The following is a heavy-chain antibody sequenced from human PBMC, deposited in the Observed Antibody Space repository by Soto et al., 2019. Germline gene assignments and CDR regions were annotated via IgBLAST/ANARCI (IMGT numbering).Heavy chain of an antibody. J-gene: IGHJ6*02. Sequence: GGSLRLSCAASGFTFSGSAMHWVRQASGKGLEWVGRIRSKANSYATAYAASVKGRFTISRDDSKNTAYLQMNSLKTEDTAVYYCYCGLDYYYYGMDVWGQGTTVTVSS. CDR2: IRSKANSYAT. CDR1: GFTFSGSA. CDR3: YCGLDYYYYGMDV. D-gene: IGHD2-21*01. V-gene: IGHV3-73*01.